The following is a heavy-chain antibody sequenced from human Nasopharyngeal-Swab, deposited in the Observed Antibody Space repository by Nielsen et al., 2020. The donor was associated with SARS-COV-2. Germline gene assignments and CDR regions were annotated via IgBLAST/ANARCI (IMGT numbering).Heavy chain of an antibody. Sequence: SETLSLTCTVSGGSISSYYWCWIRQPPGKGLEWIGYIYYSGSTNYNPSLKSRVTISVDTSKNQFSLKLSSVTAADTAVYYCARGLPSYYDSSGYYSDWGQGTLVTVSS. CDR3: ARGLPSYYDSSGYYSD. V-gene: IGHV4-59*01. J-gene: IGHJ4*02. CDR2: IYYSGST. CDR1: GGSISSYY. D-gene: IGHD3-22*01.